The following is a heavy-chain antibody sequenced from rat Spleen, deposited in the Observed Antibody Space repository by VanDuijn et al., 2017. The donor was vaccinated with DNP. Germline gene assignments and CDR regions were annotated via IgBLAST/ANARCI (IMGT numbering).Heavy chain of an antibody. J-gene: IGHJ2*01. CDR2: IRSGGST. V-gene: IGHV2-65*01. Sequence: QVQLKETGPGLVQPTQTLSITCTVSGFSLTSYYMQWVRQTPGKGLEWMGFIRSGGSTEYNSEFKSRLSISRDTSKNQVFLKMNSLKTEDTGVYYCAREGLGASFDYWGQGVMVTVSS. CDR3: AREGLGASFDY. D-gene: IGHD5-1*01. CDR1: GFSLTSYY.